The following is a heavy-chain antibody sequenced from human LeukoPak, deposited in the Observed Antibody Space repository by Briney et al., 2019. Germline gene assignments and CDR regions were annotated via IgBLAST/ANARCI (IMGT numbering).Heavy chain of an antibody. Sequence: ASVQVSCKASGYTFTSYYMHWVRQAPGQGLEWMGIINPSGGSTSYAQKFQGRVTMTRDTSTSTVYMELSSLRSEDPAVYYCARVVKDSYGYKPNFDYWGQGTLVPVSS. V-gene: IGHV1-46*01. CDR1: GYTFTSYY. CDR2: INPSGGST. J-gene: IGHJ4*02. D-gene: IGHD5-18*01. CDR3: ARVVKDSYGYKPNFDY.